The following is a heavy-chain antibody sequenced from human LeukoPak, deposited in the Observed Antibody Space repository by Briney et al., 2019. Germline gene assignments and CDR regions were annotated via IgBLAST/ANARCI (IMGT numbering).Heavy chain of an antibody. V-gene: IGHV4-39*07. J-gene: IGHJ5*02. CDR1: GGSISSSSYY. Sequence: NASETLSLTCTVSGGSISSSSYYWGWIRQPPGKGLEWIGSIYYSGSTYYNPSLQSRVSMSVDTSKNQFSLNLASVTAADTAVYYCAREYPSGRRRELKNWLDPWGQGILVTVSS. D-gene: IGHD3-10*01. CDR3: AREYPSGRRRELKNWLDP. CDR2: IYYSGST.